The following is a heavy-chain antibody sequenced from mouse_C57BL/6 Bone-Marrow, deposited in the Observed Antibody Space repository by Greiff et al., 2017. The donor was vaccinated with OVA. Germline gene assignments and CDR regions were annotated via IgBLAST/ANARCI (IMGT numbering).Heavy chain of an antibody. CDR3: TRHYGQRRAWFAY. J-gene: IGHJ3*01. CDR1: GFTFSDAW. CDR2: IRNKANNHAT. D-gene: IGHD1-1*02. Sequence: EVQLQESGGGLVQPGGSMKLSCAASGFTFSDAWMDWVRQSPEKGLEWVAEIRNKANNHATYYAESVKGRFTISRDDSKSSVYLQMNSLRAEDTGIYYCTRHYGQRRAWFAYWGQGTLVTVSA. V-gene: IGHV6-6*01.